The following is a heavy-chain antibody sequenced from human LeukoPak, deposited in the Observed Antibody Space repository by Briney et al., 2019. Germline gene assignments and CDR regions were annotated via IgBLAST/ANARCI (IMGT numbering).Heavy chain of an antibody. CDR2: ISYDGSYK. J-gene: IGHJ4*02. CDR1: GFTFSSYG. CDR3: ASGGPRSSSTWTDG. D-gene: IGHD6-13*01. Sequence: GGSLRLSCAASGFTFSSYGMHWVRQAPGKGLEWVAIISYDGSYKYYADSVKGRFTISRDNSKNTLYLQMNSLRPEDTAVYYCASGGPRSSSTWTDGWGQGTLVTVSS. V-gene: IGHV3-30*03.